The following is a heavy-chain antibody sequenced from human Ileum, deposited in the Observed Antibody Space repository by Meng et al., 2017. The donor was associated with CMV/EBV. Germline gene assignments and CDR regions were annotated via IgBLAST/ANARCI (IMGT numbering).Heavy chain of an antibody. CDR1: GFIFSSYS. J-gene: IGHJ4*02. V-gene: IGHV3-48*04. D-gene: IGHD3-10*01. CDR2: ISGSGNNI. Sequence: GGSLRLSCAASGFIFSSYSMYWVRQAPGKGLEWISYISGSGNNIYYADSLKGRFTISRDNAKNSLYLQVNSLRAEDTAVYYCTRPHSNYDGHYFDYWGQGTLVTVSS. CDR3: TRPHSNYDGHYFDY.